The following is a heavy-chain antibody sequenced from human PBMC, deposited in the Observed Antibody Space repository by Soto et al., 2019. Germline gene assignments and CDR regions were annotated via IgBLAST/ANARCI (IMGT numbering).Heavy chain of an antibody. CDR2: INHIGST. J-gene: IGHJ4*02. CDR3: ARGWGRIFDY. Sequence: QVQLQQWGAGLLKPSETLSLTCAVYGGSFSGYYWSWIRQPPGKGLEWIGEINHIGSTNYNPSLKSRVTISADTSKNQFSLKLSSVTAADTAVYYCARGWGRIFDYWGQGTLVTVSS. V-gene: IGHV4-34*01. CDR1: GGSFSGYY. D-gene: IGHD7-27*01.